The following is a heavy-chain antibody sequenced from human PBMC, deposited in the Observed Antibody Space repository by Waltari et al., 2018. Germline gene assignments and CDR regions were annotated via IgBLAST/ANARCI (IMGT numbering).Heavy chain of an antibody. D-gene: IGHD1-7*01. J-gene: IGHJ3*02. CDR3: AREALGGTKAFDM. CDR2: RNSNTGGA. Sequence: QIQIMQSGAEVKKPGASVKVSCQASGYTFTAYYIHWARQAPGQGLEWMGWRNSNTGGADCAQSFQGRVTVTRDTSISTVYMELSGLTSDDTAVYYCAREALGGTKAFDMWGQGTMVTVSS. CDR1: GYTFTAYY. V-gene: IGHV1-2*02.